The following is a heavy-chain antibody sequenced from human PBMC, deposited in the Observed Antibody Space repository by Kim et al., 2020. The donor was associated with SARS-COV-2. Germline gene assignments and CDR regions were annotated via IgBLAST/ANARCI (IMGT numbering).Heavy chain of an antibody. CDR2: VSYEGRNT. Sequence: GGSLRLSCVASGFTFSNYGMHWVRQAPGKGLEWVGIVSYEGRNTYYAGSVAGRFSISRDNSKNTLYLQMNSLRTEDTALYYCVKEAAFTTIVVDYYFYYWGQGTLVTVSS. D-gene: IGHD3-22*01. CDR1: GFTFSNYG. J-gene: IGHJ4*02. V-gene: IGHV3-30*18. CDR3: VKEAAFTTIVVDYYFYY.